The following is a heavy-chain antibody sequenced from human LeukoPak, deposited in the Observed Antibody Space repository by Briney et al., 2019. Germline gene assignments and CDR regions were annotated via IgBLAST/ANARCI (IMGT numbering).Heavy chain of an antibody. Sequence: ASVKVSCKASGYTFTSYYMHWVRQAPGQGLEWMGIINPSGGSTSYAQKFQGRVTMTRDSSTSTVYMELSSLRSEDTAVYYCARGAEEKLYDFWSGYNFDYWGQGTQVTVSS. D-gene: IGHD3-3*01. V-gene: IGHV1-46*03. CDR1: GYTFTSYY. CDR2: INPSGGST. CDR3: ARGAEEKLYDFWSGYNFDY. J-gene: IGHJ4*02.